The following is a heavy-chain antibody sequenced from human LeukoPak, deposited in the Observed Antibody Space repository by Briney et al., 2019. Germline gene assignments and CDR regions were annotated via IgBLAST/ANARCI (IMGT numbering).Heavy chain of an antibody. V-gene: IGHV4-39*01. J-gene: IGHJ4*02. CDR3: ARQRRYDILTGYSQFDY. CDR1: GGSISSSSYY. CDR2: IYYSGST. D-gene: IGHD3-9*01. Sequence: SETLSLTCTVSGGSISSSSYYWGWIRQPPGKGLEWIGSIYYSGSTYYNPSLKSRVTISVDTSKNQFSLRLSSVTAADTAVYYCARQRRYDILTGYSQFDYWGQGTLVTVSS.